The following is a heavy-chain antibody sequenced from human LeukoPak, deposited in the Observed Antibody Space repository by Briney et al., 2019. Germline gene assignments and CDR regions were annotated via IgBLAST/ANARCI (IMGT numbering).Heavy chain of an antibody. V-gene: IGHV3-30*02. CDR3: AKEFNTRVDY. CDR2: IRYDGSNK. J-gene: IGHJ4*02. Sequence: PGGSLRLSCAVSGFTFSSYGMHWVRQAPGKGLEWVAFIRYDGSNKYYADSVKGRFTISRDNSKNTLYLQMNSLRAEDTAVYYCAKEFNTRVDYWGQGTLVTVSS. CDR1: GFTFSSYG.